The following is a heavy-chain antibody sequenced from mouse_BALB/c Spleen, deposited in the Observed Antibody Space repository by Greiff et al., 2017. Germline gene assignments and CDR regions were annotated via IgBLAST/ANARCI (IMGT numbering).Heavy chain of an antibody. CDR2: IRNNANGYTT. CDR3: ARGGYSWFAY. Sequence: EVKLVESGGGLVQPGGSLRLSCATSGFTFTDYYMSWVRQPPGKALEWLGFIRNNANGYTTEYIASVKGRFTISRDNSQSILYLQMNTLRAEDSATYYCARGGYSWFAYWGQGTLVTVSA. D-gene: IGHD2-3*01. CDR1: GFTFTDYY. V-gene: IGHV7-3*02. J-gene: IGHJ3*01.